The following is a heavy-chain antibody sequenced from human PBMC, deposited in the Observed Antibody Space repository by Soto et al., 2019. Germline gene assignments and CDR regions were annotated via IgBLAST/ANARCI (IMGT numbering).Heavy chain of an antibody. CDR2: IYTDGRT. V-gene: IGHV3-53*01. CDR3: ARGVTVGVTGPDY. CDR1: GFTVSSRY. D-gene: IGHD1-20*01. J-gene: IGHJ4*02. Sequence: EVQLVESGGGLIQPGGSLRLSCAASGFTVSSRYMSWVRQAPGTGLEWVSVIYTDGRTFYADSVKGRFTISRDNSKNTLYLQMDSLRAEDTAVYYCARGVTVGVTGPDYWGQGKLVTVSS.